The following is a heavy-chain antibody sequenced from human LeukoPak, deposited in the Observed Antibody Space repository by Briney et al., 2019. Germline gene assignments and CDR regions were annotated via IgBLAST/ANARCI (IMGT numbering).Heavy chain of an antibody. V-gene: IGHV3-7*04. CDR3: ARYQASRDNFDY. CDR1: GFIFRSYW. J-gene: IGHJ4*02. D-gene: IGHD2-2*01. CDR2: IKQDGSEK. Sequence: GGSLRLSCAASGFIFRSYWMSWVRQAPGKRLEWVANIKQDGSEKYYVDSVKGRFTISRDNAKNSLYLQMNSLRAEDTAVYYCARYQASRDNFDYWGQGTLVTVSS.